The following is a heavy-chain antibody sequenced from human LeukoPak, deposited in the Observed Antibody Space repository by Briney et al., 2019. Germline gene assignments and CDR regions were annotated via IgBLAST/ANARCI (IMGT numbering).Heavy chain of an antibody. V-gene: IGHV3-30*03. CDR2: ISYDGSNK. CDR3: APLVRGVPKKIAC. Sequence: GGSLRLSCAASGFTFSSYWMSWVRQAPGKGLEWVAVISYDGSNKYYTDSVKGRFTISRDNSKNTLYLQMNSLRAEDTAVYYCAPLVRGVPKKIACWGQGTLVTV. D-gene: IGHD3-10*01. J-gene: IGHJ4*02. CDR1: GFTFSSYW.